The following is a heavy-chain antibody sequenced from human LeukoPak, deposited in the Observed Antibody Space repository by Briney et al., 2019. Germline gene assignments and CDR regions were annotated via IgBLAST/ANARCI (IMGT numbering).Heavy chain of an antibody. D-gene: IGHD3-10*01. V-gene: IGHV3-23*01. CDR3: AKVPYSDYGSGRPPFMDV. Sequence: GGSLRLSCAASGFSFSNYAMSWVRQAPGEGLDWVSTLSDSGRDTYYAGSVRGRFTISRDNSKNTLYLQMTSLRVEDTATYYCAKVPYSDYGSGRPPFMDVWGQGTTVAVSS. CDR1: GFSFSNYA. CDR2: LSDSGRDT. J-gene: IGHJ6*02.